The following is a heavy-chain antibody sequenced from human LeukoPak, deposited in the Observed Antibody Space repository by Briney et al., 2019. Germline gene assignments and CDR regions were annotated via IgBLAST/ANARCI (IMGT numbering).Heavy chain of an antibody. CDR3: ATSWGPDTSAFRWGRDGMDV. D-gene: IGHD3-16*01. J-gene: IGHJ6*02. Sequence: GGSLRLSCAVSGLTFNNYAMGWVRQAPGKGLEWVSAISKSGDHTYYAASAKGRFTIYRDNSKNTQYLQMNSLRAEDTAVYYCATSWGPDTSAFRWGRDGMDVWGQGTTVIVS. CDR2: ISKSGDHT. V-gene: IGHV3-23*01. CDR1: GLTFNNYA.